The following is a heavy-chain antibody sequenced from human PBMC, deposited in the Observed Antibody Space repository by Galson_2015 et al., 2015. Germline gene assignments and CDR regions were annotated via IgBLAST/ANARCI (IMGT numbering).Heavy chain of an antibody. CDR3: ARPKAAAGTSTQFDP. D-gene: IGHD6-13*01. Sequence: QSGAEVKKPGESLKISCKGSGYSFTSYWIGWVRQMPGKGLEWMGIIYPGDSDTRYSPSFQGQVTISADKSISTAYLQWSSLKASDTAMYYCARPKAAAGTSTQFDPWGQGTLVTVSS. CDR2: IYPGDSDT. J-gene: IGHJ5*02. CDR1: GYSFTSYW. V-gene: IGHV5-51*03.